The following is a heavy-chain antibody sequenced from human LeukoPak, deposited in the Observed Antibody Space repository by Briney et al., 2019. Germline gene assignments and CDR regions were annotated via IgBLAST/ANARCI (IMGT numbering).Heavy chain of an antibody. Sequence: SETLSLTCTVSGGSISSGGYYWSWIRQHPGKGLEWIGYIYYSGSTYYNPSLESRVTISVDTSKNQFSLKLSSVTAADTAVYYCASSGSGYDWRYWGQGTLVTVSS. J-gene: IGHJ4*02. CDR1: GGSISSGGYY. CDR3: ASSGSGYDWRY. V-gene: IGHV4-31*03. CDR2: IYYSGST. D-gene: IGHD5-12*01.